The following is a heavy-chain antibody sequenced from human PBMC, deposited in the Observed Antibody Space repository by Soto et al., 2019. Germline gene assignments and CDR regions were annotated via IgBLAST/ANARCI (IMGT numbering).Heavy chain of an antibody. V-gene: IGHV4-4*07. CDR2: IYTSGST. D-gene: IGHD6-13*01. J-gene: IGHJ4*02. CDR1: GGSISSYY. CDR3: ARDLAAAGTANY. Sequence: SETLSLTCTVSGGSISSYYWSWSRQPAGKGLEWIGRIYTSGSTNYNPSLKSRVTMSVDTSKNQFSLKLSSVTAADTAVYYCARDLAAAGTANYWGQGTLVTVYS.